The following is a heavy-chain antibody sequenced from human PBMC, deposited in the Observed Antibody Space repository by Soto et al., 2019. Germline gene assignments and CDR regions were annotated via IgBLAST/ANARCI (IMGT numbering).Heavy chain of an antibody. D-gene: IGHD3-22*01. CDR3: AKASGYDSSGYTFDY. CDR1: GFTFSSYG. CDR2: ISYDGSNK. V-gene: IGHV3-30*18. Sequence: QVQLVESGGGVVQPGRSLRLSCAASGFTFSSYGMHWVRQAPGKGLEWVAVISYDGSNKYYADSVKGRFTISRDNSKNALYLQMNSLRDEEIAVYYCAKASGYDSSGYTFDYGGKGTLVTVSS. J-gene: IGHJ4*02.